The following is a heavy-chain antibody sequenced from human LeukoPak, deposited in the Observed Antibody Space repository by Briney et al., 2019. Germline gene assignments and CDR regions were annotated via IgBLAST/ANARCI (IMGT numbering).Heavy chain of an antibody. CDR3: ARWPSASIAAAGPIQH. V-gene: IGHV1-69*04. D-gene: IGHD6-13*01. Sequence: SVKVSCKASGGTFSSYAISWVRQAPGQGLEWMGRIIPILGIANYAQKFQGRVTITADKSTSTAYMELSSLRSEDTAVYYCARWPSASIAAAGPIQHWGQGTLVTVSS. CDR2: IIPILGIA. CDR1: GGTFSSYA. J-gene: IGHJ1*01.